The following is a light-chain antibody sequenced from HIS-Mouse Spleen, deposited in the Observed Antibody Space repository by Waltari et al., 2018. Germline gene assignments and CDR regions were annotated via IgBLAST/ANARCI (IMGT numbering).Light chain of an antibody. V-gene: IGKV3-20*01. CDR2: GAS. J-gene: IGKJ1*01. CDR1: QSVSSSY. CDR3: QQYGSSPPWT. Sequence: EIVLTQSPGTLSLSPGERATLSCRASQSVSSSYFAWYQQKPGQAPRLLIYGASSMATGIPDRFSGSGSGTDFTRTISRLEPEDFAVYYCQQYGSSPPWTFGQGTKVEIK.